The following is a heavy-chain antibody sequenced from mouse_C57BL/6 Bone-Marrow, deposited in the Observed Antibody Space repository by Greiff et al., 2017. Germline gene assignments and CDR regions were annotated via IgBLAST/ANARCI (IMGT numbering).Heavy chain of an antibody. CDR2: IYPGDGDT. CDR1: GYAFSSSW. J-gene: IGHJ3*01. CDR3: ARSYYYGRVAY. V-gene: IGHV1-82*01. D-gene: IGHD1-1*01. Sequence: QVQLQQSGPELVKPGASVKISCKASGYAFSSSWMNWVKQRPGKGLEWIGRIYPGDGDTNYNGKFKGKATLTADKSSSTAYMQLSSLTSEDSAVYFCARSYYYGRVAYWGQGTLVTVSA.